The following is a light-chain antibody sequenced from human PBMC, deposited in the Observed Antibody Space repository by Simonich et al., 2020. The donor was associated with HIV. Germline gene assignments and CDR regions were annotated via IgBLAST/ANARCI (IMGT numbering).Light chain of an antibody. J-gene: IGKJ4*01. V-gene: IGKV2-28*01. CDR1: QSLLHSNGYNY. CDR3: MQALQTPLT. Sequence: DIVMTQSPLSLPVTPGEPASISCRSSQSLLHSNGYNYLDWYLQKPGQSPQLLIYLSSNRDSGVPDRFSGSGSGTEFTLKISRVEAEDVGVYYCMQALQTPLTFGGGTKVEIK. CDR2: LSS.